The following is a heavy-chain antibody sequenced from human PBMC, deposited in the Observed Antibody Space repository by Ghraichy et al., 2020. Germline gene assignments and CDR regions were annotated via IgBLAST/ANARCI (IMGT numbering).Heavy chain of an antibody. CDR1: GISFSSYS. CDR3: VIEGTGSYAHY. Sequence: GGSLRLSCAASGISFSSYSMSWVRQTPGKGLEWVSAVSGSGGNTYYADSVEGRFAISRDNSKSTLYLHMNSLRAEDKAVYYCVIEGTGSYAHYWGQGTLVTVSS. J-gene: IGHJ4*01. V-gene: IGHV3-23*01. CDR2: VSGSGGNT. D-gene: IGHD1-26*01.